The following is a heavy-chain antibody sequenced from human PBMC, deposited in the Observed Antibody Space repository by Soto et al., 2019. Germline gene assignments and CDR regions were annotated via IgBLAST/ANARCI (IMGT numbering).Heavy chain of an antibody. J-gene: IGHJ4*02. CDR2: ITNDGRST. CDR3: ARDGDGDYPVDY. D-gene: IGHD4-17*01. Sequence: EVQLVESGGGLVQPGESLRLSCAASGFTFSRYWMHWVRQGPGKGLVWVARITNDGRSTGYADSVKGRFTISRDNAKNTLYLQIKSLRAEDTAVYYCARDGDGDYPVDYWGQGTLVTVSS. V-gene: IGHV3-74*01. CDR1: GFTFSRYW.